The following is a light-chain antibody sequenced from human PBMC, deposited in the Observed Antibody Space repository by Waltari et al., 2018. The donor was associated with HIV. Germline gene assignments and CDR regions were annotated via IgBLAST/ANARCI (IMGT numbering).Light chain of an antibody. Sequence: SALTQPPSASGSPGQSVTISCTGTTADVGGYNHVSSYQQPPGKAPNFLIFEVNHRPSGVPNRCSGSKSGNTASLTVSGLQAEDEAHYYCVSYAGVNDRWAFGGGTKLTV. V-gene: IGLV2-8*01. CDR1: TADVGGYNH. J-gene: IGLJ3*02. CDR3: VSYAGVNDRWA. CDR2: EVN.